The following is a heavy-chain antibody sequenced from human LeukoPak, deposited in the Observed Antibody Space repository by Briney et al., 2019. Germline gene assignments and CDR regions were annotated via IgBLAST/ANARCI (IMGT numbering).Heavy chain of an antibody. CDR2: ISGSGGRT. Sequence: GGSLRLSCAASGFTFSSYAMSWVRQAPGKGLEWVSAISGSGGRTYYADSVKGRFTISRDNSKNTLYLQMNSLRAEDTAVYYCAKVFRGYSYGYYAFDIWGQGTMVTVSS. D-gene: IGHD5-18*01. CDR1: GFTFSSYA. CDR3: AKVFRGYSYGYYAFDI. J-gene: IGHJ3*02. V-gene: IGHV3-23*01.